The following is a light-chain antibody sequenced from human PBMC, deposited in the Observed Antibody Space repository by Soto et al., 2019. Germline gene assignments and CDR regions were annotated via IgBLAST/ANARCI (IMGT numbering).Light chain of an antibody. CDR2: EVV. CDR1: MNDIGVYDF. V-gene: IGLV2-8*01. CDR3: KSYAGSNPYV. Sequence: QSALTQPPFASGSPGQSVTISCTGTMNDIGVYDFVSRYQHHPGKAPRLIIYEVVQRPSGVPDRFSGSKSGNTASLTVSGLQAADEADYFCKSYAGSNPYVFGSGTKLTVL. J-gene: IGLJ1*01.